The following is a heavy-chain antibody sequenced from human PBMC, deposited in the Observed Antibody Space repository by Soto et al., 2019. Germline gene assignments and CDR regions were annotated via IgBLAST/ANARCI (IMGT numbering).Heavy chain of an antibody. V-gene: IGHV4-34*01. Sequence: QVQLQQWGAGLLKPSETLSLTCAVYGGSFSGYYWSWIRQPPGKGLEWIGEINHSGSTNYNPSHKSRVTISVDTSKNQFSLKLSSVTAADTAVYYCARAASGSYYKYWGQGTLVTVSS. CDR1: GGSFSGYY. CDR2: INHSGST. CDR3: ARAASGSYYKY. J-gene: IGHJ4*02. D-gene: IGHD3-10*01.